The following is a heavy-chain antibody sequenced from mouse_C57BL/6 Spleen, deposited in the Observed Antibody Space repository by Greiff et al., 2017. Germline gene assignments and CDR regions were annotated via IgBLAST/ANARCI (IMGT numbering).Heavy chain of an antibody. D-gene: IGHD4-1*01. CDR3: ASLTGAGAMDY. J-gene: IGHJ4*01. CDR1: GYAFSSSW. V-gene: IGHV1-82*01. Sequence: QVQLQQSGPELVKPGASVKISCKASGYAFSSSWMNWVKQRPGKGLEWIGRSYPGDGDTNYNGKFKGKATLNADKSSSTAYMQLSSLTSEDSAVYFCASLTGAGAMDYWGQGTSVTVSS. CDR2: SYPGDGDT.